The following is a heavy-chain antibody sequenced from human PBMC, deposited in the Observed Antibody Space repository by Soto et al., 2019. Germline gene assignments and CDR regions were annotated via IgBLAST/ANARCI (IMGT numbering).Heavy chain of an antibody. V-gene: IGHV4-59*08. Sequence: SETLSLTCTVSGGSISSYYWSWIRQPPGKGLEWIGYIYYSGSTNYNPSLKSRVTISVDTSKNQFSLKLSSVTAADTAVYYCASGSSKYYDFWSGYYLDDAFDIWGQGTMVTVSS. D-gene: IGHD3-3*01. CDR2: IYYSGST. J-gene: IGHJ3*02. CDR3: ASGSSKYYDFWSGYYLDDAFDI. CDR1: GGSISSYY.